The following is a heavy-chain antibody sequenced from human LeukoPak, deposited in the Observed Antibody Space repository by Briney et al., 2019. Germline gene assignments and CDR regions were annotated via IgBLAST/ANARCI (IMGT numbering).Heavy chain of an antibody. V-gene: IGHV3-7*01. J-gene: IGHJ5*02. CDR2: IKEDGTET. D-gene: IGHD3-10*01. CDR1: GFTSRTYW. CDR3: ARSQPRDSGTYLFDWFDP. Sequence: GGSLRLSCAASGFTSRTYWMTWVRQAPGKGLEWVANIKEDGTETNYADSVKGRFTISRGNAKNSLYLQLNSLRAEDTAVYYCARSQPRDSGTYLFDWFDPWGQGTLVTVSS.